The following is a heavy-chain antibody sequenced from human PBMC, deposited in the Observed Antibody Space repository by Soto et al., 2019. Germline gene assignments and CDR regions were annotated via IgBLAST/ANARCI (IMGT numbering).Heavy chain of an antibody. CDR1: GFTFSSYW. CDR3: AREGGSSYYYYGMDV. V-gene: IGHV3-74*01. D-gene: IGHD6-13*01. Sequence: GGSLRLSCAASGFTFSSYWMHWVRQAPGKGLVWVSRINSDGSSTSYADSVKGRFTISRDNAKNTLYLQMNSLRAEDTAVYYCAREGGSSYYYYGMDVWGQGTTVTVSS. J-gene: IGHJ6*02. CDR2: INSDGSST.